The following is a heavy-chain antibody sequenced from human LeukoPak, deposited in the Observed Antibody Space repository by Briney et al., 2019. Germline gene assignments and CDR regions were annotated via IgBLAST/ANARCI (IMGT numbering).Heavy chain of an antibody. V-gene: IGHV4-59*12. CDR1: GGSISSYY. CDR3: ARDRDYCTNDVCGYLDY. D-gene: IGHD2-8*01. Sequence: SETLSLTCTVSGGSISSYYWSWIRQPPGKGLEWIGYIYYSGSTNYNPSLKSRVTISVDASKNQFSLKLGSVTAADTAVYYCARDRDYCTNDVCGYLDYWGQGTLVTVSS. CDR2: IYYSGST. J-gene: IGHJ4*02.